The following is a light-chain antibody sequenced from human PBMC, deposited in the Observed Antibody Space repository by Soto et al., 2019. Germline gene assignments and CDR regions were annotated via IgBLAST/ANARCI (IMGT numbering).Light chain of an antibody. Sequence: EIVMTQSPDTRYVSPGERATLSCRASQSVSSNLAWYQQKPGQAPRLLIYGASTRATGIPARFSGSVSGTEFTLTISSLQSENFAVYYYQKYNNWSPWSFGQGTKVEIK. CDR3: QKYNNWSPWS. CDR2: GAS. CDR1: QSVSSN. V-gene: IGKV3-15*01. J-gene: IGKJ1*01.